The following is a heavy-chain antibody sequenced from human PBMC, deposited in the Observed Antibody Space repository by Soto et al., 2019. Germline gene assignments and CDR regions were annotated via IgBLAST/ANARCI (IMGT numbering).Heavy chain of an antibody. CDR1: GGSISSYY. V-gene: IGHV4-59*08. CDR2: ISYSGRT. J-gene: IGHJ4*02. D-gene: IGHD3-10*01. CDR3: ARRSDFGPTSYYFDY. Sequence: PSETLFLTCTVSGGSISSYYWSWIRQPPGKGLEWIGYISYSGRTNYNPSLKSRVTMSVDTSQNQLSLSLSSLTAADTAVYYCARRSDFGPTSYYFDYWGQGTLVTVSS.